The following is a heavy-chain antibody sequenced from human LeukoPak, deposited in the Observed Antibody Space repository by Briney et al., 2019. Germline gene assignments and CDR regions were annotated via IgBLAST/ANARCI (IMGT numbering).Heavy chain of an antibody. CDR1: GGSFSGYY. V-gene: IGHV4-34*01. CDR3: ARVPTKYSYDAH. D-gene: IGHD5-18*01. Sequence: KPSETLSLTCAVYGGSFSGYYWSWIRQPPGKGLEWIGEINHSGSTNYNPSLKSRVTISVDTSKNQFSLKLSSVTAADTAVYYCARVPTKYSYDAHWGQGTLVTVSS. J-gene: IGHJ4*02. CDR2: INHSGST.